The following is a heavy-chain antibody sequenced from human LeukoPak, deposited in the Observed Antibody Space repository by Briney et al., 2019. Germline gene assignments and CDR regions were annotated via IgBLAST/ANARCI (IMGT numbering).Heavy chain of an antibody. Sequence: GGSLRLSCAASGVTFRIYWMHWVCQAPGKGLVWVSRITSDGSSTTYADSVKGRFTISRDNAKNTLYLQMNSLRAEDTAVYYCARDVRYTPDFWGQGTTVTVSS. CDR1: GVTFRIYW. CDR2: ITSDGSST. CDR3: ARDVRYTPDF. V-gene: IGHV3-74*01. D-gene: IGHD5-18*01. J-gene: IGHJ6*02.